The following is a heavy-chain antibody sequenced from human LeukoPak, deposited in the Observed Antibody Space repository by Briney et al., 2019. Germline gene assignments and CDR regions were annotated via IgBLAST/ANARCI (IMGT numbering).Heavy chain of an antibody. D-gene: IGHD2-2*02. CDR1: GFTFSSHW. CDR2: ISGSGGST. J-gene: IGHJ4*02. V-gene: IGHV3-23*01. CDR3: VRSSTSSLYGDY. Sequence: GGSLRLSCAASGFTFSSHWMHWVRQAPGKGLEWVSAISGSGGSTYYADSVKGRFTISRDNSKNTLYLQMNSLRAEDTAVYYCVRSSTSSLYGDYWGQGTLVTVSS.